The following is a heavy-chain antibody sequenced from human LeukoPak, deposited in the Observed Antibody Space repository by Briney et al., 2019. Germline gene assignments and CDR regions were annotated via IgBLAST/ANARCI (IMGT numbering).Heavy chain of an antibody. CDR2: ISTYNGNT. CDR1: GYTFTTYG. V-gene: IGHV1-18*01. Sequence: GASVKVSCKASGYTFTTYGISWVRQAPGQGLERMGWISTYNGNTNYAQKLQGRVTVTTDTSTSTAYMELRSLRSDDTAVYYCTRGDYMDVWGKGTTVTVSS. J-gene: IGHJ6*03. CDR3: TRGDYMDV.